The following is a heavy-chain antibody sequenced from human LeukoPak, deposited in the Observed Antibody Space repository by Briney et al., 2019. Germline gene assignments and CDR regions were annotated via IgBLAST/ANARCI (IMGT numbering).Heavy chain of an antibody. J-gene: IGHJ4*02. Sequence: GRSLRLSCAASGFTFSAYWMHWVRQVPGKGLLWVSRINGGGSTTNYAESVKGRFVISRDNAKNTVYLQMNSLRAEDTAVYYCARDLELTYYDSSGHDYWGQGTLVTVSS. D-gene: IGHD3-22*01. CDR3: ARDLELTYYDSSGHDY. V-gene: IGHV3-74*01. CDR1: GFTFSAYW. CDR2: INGGGSTT.